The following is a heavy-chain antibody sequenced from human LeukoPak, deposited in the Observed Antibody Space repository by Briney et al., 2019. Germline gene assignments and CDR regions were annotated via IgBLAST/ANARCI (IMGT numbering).Heavy chain of an antibody. CDR1: GFIFSNYG. Sequence: GGSLRLSCVASGFIFSNYGIHWVRQAPGKGLEWVAFIRYDGSEKYYTDSVKGRFTISRDNSKSALFLQMNSLRVEDTAVYFCAKGHDYNIDYWGQGTLVTVSS. D-gene: IGHD5-24*01. J-gene: IGHJ4*02. CDR3: AKGHDYNIDY. V-gene: IGHV3-30*02. CDR2: IRYDGSEK.